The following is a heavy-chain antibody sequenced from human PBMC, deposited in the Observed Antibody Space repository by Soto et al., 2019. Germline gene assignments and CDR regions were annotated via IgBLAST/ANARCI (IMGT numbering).Heavy chain of an antibody. J-gene: IGHJ5*02. CDR3: ARGYGWFDP. CDR1: GFTFSSYG. D-gene: IGHD6-13*01. CDR2: LWYDGSNK. V-gene: IGHV3-33*01. Sequence: QVQLVASGGGVVQPGRSLRLSCAASGFTFSSYGMHWVRQAPGKGLEWVAVLWYDGSNKYYADSVKGRFTISRDNSKNTLYLQMYSLRAEDTAVYYCARGYGWFDPWGQGTLVTVSS.